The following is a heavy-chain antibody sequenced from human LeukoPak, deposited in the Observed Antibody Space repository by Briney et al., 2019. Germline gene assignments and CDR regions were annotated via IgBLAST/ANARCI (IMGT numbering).Heavy chain of an antibody. D-gene: IGHD4-17*01. CDR1: GGSISSSSYY. CDR3: ARVGDYGDYDPYYFDY. J-gene: IGHJ4*02. Sequence: SETLSLTCTVSGGSISSSSYYWGWIRQPPGKGLEWIGSIYYSGSIYYNPSLKSRVTISVDTSKNQFSLKLSSVTAADTAVYYCARVGDYGDYDPYYFDYWGQGTLVTVSS. CDR2: IYYSGSI. V-gene: IGHV4-39*07.